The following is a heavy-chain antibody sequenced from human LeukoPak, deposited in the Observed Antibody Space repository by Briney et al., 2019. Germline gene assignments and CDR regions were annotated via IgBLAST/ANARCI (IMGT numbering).Heavy chain of an antibody. CDR1: GGSLSSYY. V-gene: IGHV4-4*07. CDR2: IYTSGST. J-gene: IGHJ6*03. CDR3: ASCSGGSCYSADYYYYYMDV. Sequence: PETLSLTCTVSGGSLSSYYWSWIRQPAGKGLEWIGRIYTSGSTNYNPSLKSRVTMSVDTSKNQFSLKLSSVTAADTAVYYCASCSGGSCYSADYYYYYMDVWGKGTTVTVSS. D-gene: IGHD2-15*01.